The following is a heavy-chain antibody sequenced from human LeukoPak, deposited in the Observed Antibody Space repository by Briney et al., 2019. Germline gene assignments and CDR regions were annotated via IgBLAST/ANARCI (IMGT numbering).Heavy chain of an antibody. CDR3: VKVPLGIVFAI. CDR1: GFTFSSYA. CDR2: ISSNGGST. V-gene: IGHV3-64D*09. J-gene: IGHJ3*02. D-gene: IGHD2-15*01. Sequence: GGSLRLSCAASGFTFSSYAMNWVRQAPGKGLEYVSAISSNGGSTYYADSVKGRFTISRDNSKNTLYLQMSSLRAEDTAVYYCVKVPLGIVFAIGSQGTMVTVSS.